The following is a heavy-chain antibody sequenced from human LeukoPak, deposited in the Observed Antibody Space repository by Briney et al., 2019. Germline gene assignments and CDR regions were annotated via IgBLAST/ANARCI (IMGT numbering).Heavy chain of an antibody. CDR1: GYTFTSYD. CDR2: IIPILGIA. D-gene: IGHD6-13*01. J-gene: IGHJ4*02. CDR3: ATSIAAAGIRFDY. Sequence: VTVSCKASGYTFTSYDIYFVRQAHGPGLEWMGRIIPILGIANYAQKFQRRVTITEDKTTSTAYMELSSQRSDDTAVYYCATSIAAAGIRFDYWGQGTLVTVSS. V-gene: IGHV1-69*10.